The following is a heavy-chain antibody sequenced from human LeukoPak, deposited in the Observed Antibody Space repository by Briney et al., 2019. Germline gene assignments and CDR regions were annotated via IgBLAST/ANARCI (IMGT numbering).Heavy chain of an antibody. CDR1: GYIFTNYW. D-gene: IGHD3-10*01. V-gene: IGHV5-51*01. J-gene: IGHJ3*02. CDR3: VRRGSVDAFDI. CDR2: IFPGDSVT. Sequence: GESLKISCKGSGYIFTNYWIGWVRQMPGKGLEWMGLIFPGDSVTAYSPPFQGQATISADKSITTAYLQWNSLQASDTAMYYCVRRGSVDAFDIWGQGTVVTVSS.